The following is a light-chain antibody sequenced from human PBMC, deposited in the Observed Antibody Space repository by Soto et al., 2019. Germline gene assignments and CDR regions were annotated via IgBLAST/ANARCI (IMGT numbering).Light chain of an antibody. Sequence: PGVRATLSCRARQTVTSSHLAWYQQRPGQAPRLLIYAASSRATGIPDRFGGSGSGTDFTLTISRLEPEDFAVYYCHQYGSSPWTFGQGTKVEIK. CDR2: AAS. J-gene: IGKJ1*01. CDR1: QTVTSSH. CDR3: HQYGSSPWT. V-gene: IGKV3-20*01.